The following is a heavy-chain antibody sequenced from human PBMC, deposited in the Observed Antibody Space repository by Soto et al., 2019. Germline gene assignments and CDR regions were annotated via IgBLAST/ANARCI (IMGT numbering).Heavy chain of an antibody. V-gene: IGHV1-69*01. CDR2: IIPIFGTA. J-gene: IGHJ5*02. Sequence: QVQLVQSGAEVKKPGSSVKVSCKASGGTFSSYAISWVRQAPGQGLEWMGGIIPIFGTANSAQKYQGRVTITADESTSTADMELSSLRSEGTAVYYCARAYDILTKGRNWFDPWGQGTLVTVSS. D-gene: IGHD3-9*01. CDR1: GGTFSSYA. CDR3: ARAYDILTKGRNWFDP.